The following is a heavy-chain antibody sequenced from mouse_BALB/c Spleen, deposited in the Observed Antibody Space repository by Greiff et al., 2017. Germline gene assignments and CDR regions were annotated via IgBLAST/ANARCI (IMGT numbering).Heavy chain of an antibody. CDR2: ISYSGST. V-gene: IGHV3-2*02. CDR3: ARWVDYFDY. CDR1: GYSITSDYA. J-gene: IGHJ2*01. Sequence: EVKLMESGPGLVKPSQSLSLTCTVTGYSITSDYAWNWIRQFPGNKLEWMGYISYSGSTSYNPSLKSRISITRDTSKNQFFLQLNSVTTEDTATYYCARWVDYFDYWGQGTTLTVSS. D-gene: IGHD1-1*02.